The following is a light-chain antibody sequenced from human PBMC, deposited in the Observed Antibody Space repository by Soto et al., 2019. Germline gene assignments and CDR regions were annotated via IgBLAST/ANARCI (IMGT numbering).Light chain of an antibody. Sequence: DIQMTQAPSTLSASVGDRVTITCRASQSISYWLAWYQQKPGKAPNLLIYDASNLESGVPSRFSSSGFGTEFTLTISSLQPDDFATYYCQQYNSYSWTFGQGTKVDLK. J-gene: IGKJ1*01. CDR2: DAS. V-gene: IGKV1-5*01. CDR1: QSISYW. CDR3: QQYNSYSWT.